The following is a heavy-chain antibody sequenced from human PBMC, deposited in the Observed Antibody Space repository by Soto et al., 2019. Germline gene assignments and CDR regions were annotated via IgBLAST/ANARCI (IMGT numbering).Heavy chain of an antibody. CDR2: IYPGDSDT. CDR1: GYSFTSYW. V-gene: IGHV5-51*01. D-gene: IGHD3-10*01. Sequence: GESLKISCKGSGYSFTSYWIDWVRQMPGKGLEWMGIIYPGDSDTRYSPSFQGQVTISVDKSISTAYLQWSSLKASDTAMYYCARHVHWFGERDTLGWYFDYWGQGTLVTVSS. CDR3: ARHVHWFGERDTLGWYFDY. J-gene: IGHJ4*02.